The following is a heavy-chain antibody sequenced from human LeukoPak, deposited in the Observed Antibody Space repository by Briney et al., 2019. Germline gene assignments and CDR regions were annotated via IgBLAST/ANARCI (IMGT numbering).Heavy chain of an antibody. CDR1: GYSFTSYW. J-gene: IGHJ6*02. CDR3: ARSGIAAAGTYYYGMDV. Sequence: GESLKISCKGSGYSFTSYWIGWVRQMPGKGLEWMGIIYPGDSDTRYSPSFQGQVTISADKSISTAYLQWSSLKASDTAMYYCARSGIAAAGTYYYGMDVWGQGTTVTVSS. V-gene: IGHV5-51*01. CDR2: IYPGDSDT. D-gene: IGHD6-13*01.